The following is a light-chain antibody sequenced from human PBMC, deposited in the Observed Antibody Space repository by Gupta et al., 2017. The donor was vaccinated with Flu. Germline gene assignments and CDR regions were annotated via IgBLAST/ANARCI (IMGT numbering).Light chain of an antibody. J-gene: IGKJ3*01. CDR2: GAS. CDR3: QQYGSSPRT. Sequence: EIVLTQSPGTLSLSPGERATLSCRASQSVSSSYLAWYQQKPGQAPRLLIYGASSRATGIPDRFSGSGFGTDFTLTINRLEPEDFAVYFCQQYGSSPRTFGPGTKLDIK. V-gene: IGKV3-20*01. CDR1: QSVSSSY.